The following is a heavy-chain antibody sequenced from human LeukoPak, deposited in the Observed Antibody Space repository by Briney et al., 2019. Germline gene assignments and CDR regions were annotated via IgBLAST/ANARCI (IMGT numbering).Heavy chain of an antibody. CDR2: IYSGGST. J-gene: IGHJ4*02. CDR3: ARDRSYDKSCYFDY. Sequence: PGGSLRLSCAASGFTVSSNYMSWVRQAPGKGPEWVSVIYSGGSTYYADSVKGRFTISRDNSKNTLYLQMNSLRAEDTAVYYCARDRSYDKSCYFDYWGQGTLVTVSS. D-gene: IGHD3-22*01. CDR1: GFTVSSNY. V-gene: IGHV3-53*01.